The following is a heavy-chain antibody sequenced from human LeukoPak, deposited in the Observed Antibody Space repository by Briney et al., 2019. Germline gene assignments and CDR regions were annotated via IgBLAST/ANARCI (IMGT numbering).Heavy chain of an antibody. CDR2: VHASGSA. V-gene: IGHV4-4*07. Sequence: PSETLSLTCTVSAGSISTYYWSWIRQPAGKALEWIGRVHASGSANYNASLKSRVTMSVDTSKNQFSLRLSLVTAADTALYYCARHGRDLENASVDAFVIWGQGTMVTVSS. CDR1: AGSISTYY. CDR3: ARHGRDLENASVDAFVI. J-gene: IGHJ3*02. D-gene: IGHD5-24*01.